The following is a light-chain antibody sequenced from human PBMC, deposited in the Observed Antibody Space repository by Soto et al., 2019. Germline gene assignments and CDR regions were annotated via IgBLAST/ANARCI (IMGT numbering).Light chain of an antibody. CDR3: QQRVNWPLT. Sequence: EIVLTQSPATLSLSPGERATLSCRASQSISVHLAWYQQKPGQAPRLLMYDASNRATGIPARFSGSGSGTDFTLTISSLEPEDFAVYYCQQRVNWPLTFGGGTKVEIK. CDR1: QSISVH. CDR2: DAS. V-gene: IGKV3-11*01. J-gene: IGKJ4*01.